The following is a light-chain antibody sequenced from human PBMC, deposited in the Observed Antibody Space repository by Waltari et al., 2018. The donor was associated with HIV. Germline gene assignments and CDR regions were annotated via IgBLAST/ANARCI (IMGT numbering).Light chain of an antibody. CDR2: EVY. V-gene: IGLV2-8*01. CDR1: SSDAGGYNY. J-gene: IGLJ2*01. CDR3: SSYAGSNNLV. Sequence: QSALTQPPSASGSPGPSVTISCTGPSSDAGGYNYVSWYQQHHGKAPKLMIYEVYKRPSGVPDRFAGAKSGNTASLTVSGLQAEDEADYYCSSYAGSNNLVFGGGTKLTVL.